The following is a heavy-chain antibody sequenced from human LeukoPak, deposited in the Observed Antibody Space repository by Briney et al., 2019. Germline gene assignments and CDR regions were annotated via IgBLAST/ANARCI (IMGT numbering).Heavy chain of an antibody. CDR1: GFTFSSYA. V-gene: IGHV3-23*01. CDR2: ISGSGGST. D-gene: IGHD3-22*01. Sequence: GGSLRLSCAASGFTFSSYAMSWVRQAPGKGLEWVSAISGSGGSTYYADSVKGRFTISRDNSKNTLYLQMNSLRAEDTAVYYCAKDLLTENYYDSSGYYWGFVDYWGQGTLVTVSS. CDR3: AKDLLTENYYDSSGYYWGFVDY. J-gene: IGHJ4*02.